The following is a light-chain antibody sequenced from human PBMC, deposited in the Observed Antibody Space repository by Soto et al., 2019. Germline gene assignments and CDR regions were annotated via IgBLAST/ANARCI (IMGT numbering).Light chain of an antibody. CDR3: ASWDDRMKGYV. CDR1: RSNIGSNS. Sequence: QSVLTQPPSVSGTPGQRVIISCSGSRSNIGSNSVNWYQQLPGTAPKLLIYINDQRPSGVPDRFSGSTSGTSVSLAISGLQSEDEAYYYCASWDDRMKGYVSGTGTKVTVL. J-gene: IGLJ1*01. CDR2: IND. V-gene: IGLV1-44*01.